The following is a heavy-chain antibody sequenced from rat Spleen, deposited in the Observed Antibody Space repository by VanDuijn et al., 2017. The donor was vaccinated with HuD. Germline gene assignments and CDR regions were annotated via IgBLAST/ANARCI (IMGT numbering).Heavy chain of an antibody. Sequence: EVQLVESGGGLVQPGNSLKLSCAASGFTFSDYAMAWVRQSPKKGLEWVATIIYDGSSTYYRDSVKGRFTISRDNAKSTLYLQMDSLRSEDTATYYCARHAGDYGSFFDYWGQGTLVTVSS. CDR2: IIYDGSST. CDR1: GFTFSDYA. V-gene: IGHV5-17*01. D-gene: IGHD1-3*01. J-gene: IGHJ3*01. CDR3: ARHAGDYGSFFDY.